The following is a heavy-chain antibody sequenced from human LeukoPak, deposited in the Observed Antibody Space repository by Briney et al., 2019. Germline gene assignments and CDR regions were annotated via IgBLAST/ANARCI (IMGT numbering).Heavy chain of an antibody. CDR2: INHSGST. CDR1: GGSFSGYY. V-gene: IGHV4-34*01. CDR3: ASQNDFWSGYYDY. Sequence: PSETLSLTCAVYGGSFSGYYWSWIRQPPGKGLEWIGEINHSGSTNHNPSLKSRVTISVDTSKNQFSLKLSSVTAADTAVYYCASQNDFWSGYYDYWGQGTLVTVSS. D-gene: IGHD3-3*01. J-gene: IGHJ4*02.